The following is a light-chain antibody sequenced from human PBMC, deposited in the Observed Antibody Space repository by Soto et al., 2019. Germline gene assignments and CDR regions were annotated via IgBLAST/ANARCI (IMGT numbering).Light chain of an antibody. CDR3: QQRSYLVT. CDR1: QSVSSY. J-gene: IGKJ5*01. Sequence: EIVSTQSPATLSLSPGERATLSCRASQSVSSYLAWYQHKPGQAPRLLIYDTSNRATGIPSRFSGSGSGTDFTLTISSLEPEDFAVYYCQQRSYLVTFGQGTRLEIK. V-gene: IGKV3-11*01. CDR2: DTS.